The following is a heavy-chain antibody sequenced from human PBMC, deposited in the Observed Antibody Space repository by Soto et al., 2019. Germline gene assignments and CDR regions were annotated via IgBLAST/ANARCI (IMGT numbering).Heavy chain of an antibody. D-gene: IGHD2-21*02. CDR3: ARDAFPGELREVTATNHNWFDP. V-gene: IGHV4-4*02. CDR2: IYHSGST. Sequence: SETLSLTCAVSGGSISSSNWWSWVRQPPGKGLEWIGEIYHSGSTNYNPSLKSRVTISVDKSKNQFSLKLSSVTAADTAVYYCARDAFPGELREVTATNHNWFDPWGQGTLVTVSS. CDR1: GGSISSSNW. J-gene: IGHJ5*02.